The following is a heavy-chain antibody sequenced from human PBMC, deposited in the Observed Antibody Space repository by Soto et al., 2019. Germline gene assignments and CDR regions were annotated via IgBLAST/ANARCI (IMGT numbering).Heavy chain of an antibody. Sequence: QVQLQESGPGLVKPSETLSLTCTVSGGSINSYSWNWVRQPPGKGLEWIGYIYYSGTTNYNPSLKSRVTXXVXTXXKQFSLKLRSVTAAATAVYYCAIDENAATHYGMAVWGQGSTVTVSS. CDR2: IYYSGTT. CDR1: GGSINSYS. J-gene: IGHJ6*02. CDR3: AIDENAATHYGMAV. V-gene: IGHV4-59*01. D-gene: IGHD6-25*01.